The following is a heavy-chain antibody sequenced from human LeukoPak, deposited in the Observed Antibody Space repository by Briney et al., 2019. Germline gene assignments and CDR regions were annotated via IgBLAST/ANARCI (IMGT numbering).Heavy chain of an antibody. J-gene: IGHJ6*02. CDR3: TKDEGAYINCCYHDNYAMGV. V-gene: IGHV3-9*01. D-gene: IGHD1-1*01. CDR1: AFTFDDYA. CDR2: ISWNSGTI. Sequence: GGSLRLSCAASAFTFDDYAMHWVRHAPGKGLEWVAGISWNSGTIDYADTVKGRFIISRDNTKNSLYLQMNSLRPEDTALYYRTKDEGAYINCCYHDNYAMGVWGQGTTVTVS.